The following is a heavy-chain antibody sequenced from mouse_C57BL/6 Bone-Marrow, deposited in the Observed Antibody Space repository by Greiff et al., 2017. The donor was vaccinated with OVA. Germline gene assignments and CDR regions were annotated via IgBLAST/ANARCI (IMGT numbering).Heavy chain of an antibody. J-gene: IGHJ4*01. V-gene: IGHV1-39*01. CDR2: INPNYGTT. Sequence: VHVKQSGPELVKPGASVKISCKASGYSFTYYNMNWVKQSNGKSLEWIGVINPNYGTTSYNQKFKGKATLTVDQSSSTAYMQLNSLTSEDSAVYYCAIYYDYDGDAMDYWGQGTSVTVSS. D-gene: IGHD2-4*01. CDR3: AIYYDYDGDAMDY. CDR1: GYSFTYYN.